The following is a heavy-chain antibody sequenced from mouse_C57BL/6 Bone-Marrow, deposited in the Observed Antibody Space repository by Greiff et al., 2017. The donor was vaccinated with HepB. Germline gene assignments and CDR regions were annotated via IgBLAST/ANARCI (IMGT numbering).Heavy chain of an antibody. V-gene: IGHV6-6*01. CDR3: TRTDYYGRAFAY. CDR1: GFTFSDAW. J-gene: IGHJ3*01. D-gene: IGHD1-1*01. CDR2: IRNKANNHAT. Sequence: DVQLVESGGGLVQPGGSMKLSCAASGFTFSDAWMDWVRQSPEKGLEWVAEIRNKANNHATYYAESVKGRFTISRDDSKSSVYLQMNSLRAEDTGIYYCTRTDYYGRAFAYWGQGTLVTVSA.